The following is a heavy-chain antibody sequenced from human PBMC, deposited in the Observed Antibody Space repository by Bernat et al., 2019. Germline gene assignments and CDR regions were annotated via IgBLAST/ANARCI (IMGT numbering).Heavy chain of an antibody. CDR1: GFRFRDYW. Sequence: EVQLVESGGGLVQPGGSLRLSCAASGFRFRDYWMGWVRQAPGKGLEWVANIRTDGSDKNYLVSVKGRFTISRDNAKDSLYLQMDRVRAEDTAVYYCATIGGAYSRFDYWGQGTLVTVSS. J-gene: IGHJ4*02. D-gene: IGHD3-16*01. V-gene: IGHV3-7*03. CDR2: IRTDGSDK. CDR3: ATIGGAYSRFDY.